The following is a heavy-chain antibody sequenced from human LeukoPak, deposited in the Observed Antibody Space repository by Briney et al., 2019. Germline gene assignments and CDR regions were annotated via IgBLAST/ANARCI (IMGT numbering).Heavy chain of an antibody. CDR1: GYTFTSYG. V-gene: IGHV1-18*01. CDR3: ARSRGYDSSGYYPTSYYFDY. D-gene: IGHD3-22*01. J-gene: IGHJ4*02. Sequence: ASVKVSCKASGYTFTSYGISWVRQAPGQGLEWMGWISAYNGNTNYAQELRGRVTMATDTSTSTAYMELRSLRSDDTAVYYCARSRGYDSSGYYPTSYYFDYWGQGTLVTVSS. CDR2: ISAYNGNT.